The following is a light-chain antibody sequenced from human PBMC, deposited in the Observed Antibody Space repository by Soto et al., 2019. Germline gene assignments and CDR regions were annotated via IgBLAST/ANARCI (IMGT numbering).Light chain of an antibody. CDR3: QQSYRTPYT. J-gene: IGKJ2*01. V-gene: IGKV1-39*01. CDR1: ANIRNY. Sequence: DIQMTQSPSSLSASVGDRVTIACRASANIRNYLNWYQHKPGKAPKLLIYAASSLQSGVPSRFSGSGSGTDFTLTISSLQPEDFATYYCQQSYRTPYTFGQGTKLEIK. CDR2: AAS.